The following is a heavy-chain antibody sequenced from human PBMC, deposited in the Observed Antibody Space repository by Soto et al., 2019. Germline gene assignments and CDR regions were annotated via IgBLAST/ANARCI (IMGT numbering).Heavy chain of an antibody. V-gene: IGHV4-31*03. Sequence: SETLSLTCTVSGGSISSGGYYWSWIRQHPGKGLEWIGYIYYSGSTYYNPSLKSRVTISVDTSKNQFSLKLSSVTAADTAVYYCARSYYGSWTPLIFDYWGQRTLVTVSA. CDR1: GGSISSGGYY. CDR2: IYYSGST. CDR3: ARSYYGSWTPLIFDY. D-gene: IGHD3-3*01. J-gene: IGHJ4*02.